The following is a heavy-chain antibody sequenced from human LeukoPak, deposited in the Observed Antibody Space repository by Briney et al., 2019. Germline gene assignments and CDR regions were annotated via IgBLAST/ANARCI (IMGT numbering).Heavy chain of an antibody. Sequence: GESLRLSCAASGFTFSSYSMQWVRQTPGKGVEWVAFIRYDGSNKYYADSVKGRFTISRDNSKNTLYLQMNSLRAEDTAVYYCAKVLSRHSGSYYGYGRDDAFDIWGQGTMVTVSS. D-gene: IGHD1-26*01. CDR2: IRYDGSNK. CDR3: AKVLSRHSGSYYGYGRDDAFDI. CDR1: GFTFSSYS. J-gene: IGHJ3*02. V-gene: IGHV3-30*02.